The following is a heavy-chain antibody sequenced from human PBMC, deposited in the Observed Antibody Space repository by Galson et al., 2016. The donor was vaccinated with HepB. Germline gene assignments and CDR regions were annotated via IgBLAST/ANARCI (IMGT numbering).Heavy chain of an antibody. J-gene: IGHJ3*02. CDR2: ISGSGTTT. D-gene: IGHD5-18*01. Sequence: SLRLACAASGFPFTTSALNWVRPAPGKGLQWVSFISGSGTTTFYTDSVKGRFTISRDNSKNMLYLQMDSLRAEDTAVYSCAKPRRYNHDALHIWGQGTMVTVSS. V-gene: IGHV3-23*01. CDR1: GFPFTTSA. CDR3: AKPRRYNHDALHI.